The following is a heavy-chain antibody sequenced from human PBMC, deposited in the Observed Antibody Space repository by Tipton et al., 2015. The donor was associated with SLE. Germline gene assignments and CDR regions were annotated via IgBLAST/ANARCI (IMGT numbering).Heavy chain of an antibody. V-gene: IGHV4-39*07. CDR1: GGSIRSSTYY. D-gene: IGHD3-22*01. J-gene: IGHJ4*02. CDR2: LDYSGST. CDR3: ARGVGDTSGCLDY. Sequence: TLSLTCTVSGGSIRSSTYYWGWIRQPPGKGLEWIGSLDYSGSTYYNPSLKSRINISVDTSKNQFSLKLSSVTAADTAVYYCARGVGDTSGCLDYWGLGTLVTVSS.